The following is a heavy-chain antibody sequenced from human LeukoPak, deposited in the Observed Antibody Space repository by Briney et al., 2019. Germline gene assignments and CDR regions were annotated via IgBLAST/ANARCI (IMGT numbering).Heavy chain of an antibody. CDR3: ARDPVEWELLLDY. CDR1: GFSFSNYW. V-gene: IGHV3-7*01. CDR2: MNIDGSER. Sequence: PGGSLRLSCAASGFSFSNYWMGWVRQAPGKRPKWVANMNIDGSERYYADSVKGRFTISRDNARNSVFLQMSGLRVEDTAVYYCARDPVEWELLLDYWGQGTLVTVSS. J-gene: IGHJ4*02. D-gene: IGHD1-26*01.